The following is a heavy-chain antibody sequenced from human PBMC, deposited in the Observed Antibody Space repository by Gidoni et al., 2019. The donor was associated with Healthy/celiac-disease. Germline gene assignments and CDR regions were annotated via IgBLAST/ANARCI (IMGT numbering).Heavy chain of an antibody. CDR3: ARYVARLYYYYMDV. D-gene: IGHD3-16*01. Sequence: QVQLQQWGAGLLKPWATLSLTCAVYGGSFSGYYWSWIRQPPGKGLAWIGEINHSGSTNYNPSLKSRVTISVDTSKNQFSLKLSSVTAADTAVYYCARYVARLYYYYMDVWGKGTTVTVSS. CDR1: GGSFSGYY. V-gene: IGHV4-34*01. J-gene: IGHJ6*03. CDR2: INHSGST.